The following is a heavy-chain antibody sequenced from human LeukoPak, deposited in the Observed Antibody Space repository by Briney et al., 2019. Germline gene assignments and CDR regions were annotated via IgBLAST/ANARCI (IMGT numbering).Heavy chain of an antibody. CDR2: MNPNSGNT. Sequence: ASVKVSCKASGYTFTSYDINWVRQATGQGLEWMGWMNPNSGNTGYAQKFQGGVTMTRNTSISTAYMELSSLRSEDTAVYYCARGAGGTSGDYYYYYGMDVWGQGTTVTVSS. D-gene: IGHD1-14*01. J-gene: IGHJ6*02. V-gene: IGHV1-8*01. CDR1: GYTFTSYD. CDR3: ARGAGGTSGDYYYYYGMDV.